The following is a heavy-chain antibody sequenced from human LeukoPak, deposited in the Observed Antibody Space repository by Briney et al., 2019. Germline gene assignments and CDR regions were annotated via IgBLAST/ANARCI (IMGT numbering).Heavy chain of an antibody. J-gene: IGHJ4*02. V-gene: IGHV3-48*02. CDR3: ARVGVGDWGSVWAH. CDR1: DFSFRTYS. D-gene: IGHD3-16*01. Sequence: LPGGSLRLSCGASDFSFRTYSMIWARQTPGTGLEWISYISSGGGVTHYAESVKGRFSISRDNAKNSLFLQMNRLKDEDTAVYYCARVGVGDWGSVWAHWGRGVGVTVSS. CDR2: ISSGGGVT.